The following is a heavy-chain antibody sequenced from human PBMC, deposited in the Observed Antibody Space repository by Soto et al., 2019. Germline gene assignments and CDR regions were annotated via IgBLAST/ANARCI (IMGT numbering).Heavy chain of an antibody. CDR2: VYYRGRS. V-gene: IGHV4-39*01. D-gene: IGHD4-17*01. CDR1: GGSVTNSSYY. CDR3: VSQRTTVPTQAYFDY. J-gene: IGHJ4*02. Sequence: PSETLSLTCTVSGGSVTNSSYYWGRIRQSPGKGLEWIGSVYYRGRSYSKSSVKSRVTISFATSKNRFSLSLNSVTASDTAVYFCVSQRTTVPTQAYFDYWGPGARVTVSS.